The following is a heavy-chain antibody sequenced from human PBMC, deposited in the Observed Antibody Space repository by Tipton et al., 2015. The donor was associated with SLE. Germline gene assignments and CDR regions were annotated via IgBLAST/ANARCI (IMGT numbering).Heavy chain of an antibody. Sequence: SLRLSCAAAGFTFRDYWMSWVGQAPGKGLEWVGTIKYAGGEQYHLHSVAGRFTITRDHATNTPYLQMNSLRAADTAVYYCAKVGGWGIAVAVDYWGQGTLVTVSS. CDR3: AKVGGWGIAVAVDY. CDR1: GFTFRDYW. D-gene: IGHD6-19*01. CDR2: IKYAGGEQ. J-gene: IGHJ4*02. V-gene: IGHV3-7*03.